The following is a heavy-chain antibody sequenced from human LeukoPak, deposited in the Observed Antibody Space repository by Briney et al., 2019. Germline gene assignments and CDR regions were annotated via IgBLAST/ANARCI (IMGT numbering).Heavy chain of an antibody. J-gene: IGHJ3*02. V-gene: IGHV3-48*02. Sequence: GGSLRLSCAASGFTFSSYSMNWVRQAPGKGLEWVSYISSSSSTIYYADSVKGRFTISRDNAKNSLYLQMNSLRDEDTAVYYCARDGPLQYYDILTGYPDAFDIWGQGTMVTVSS. CDR1: GFTFSSYS. CDR2: ISSSSSTI. D-gene: IGHD3-9*01. CDR3: ARDGPLQYYDILTGYPDAFDI.